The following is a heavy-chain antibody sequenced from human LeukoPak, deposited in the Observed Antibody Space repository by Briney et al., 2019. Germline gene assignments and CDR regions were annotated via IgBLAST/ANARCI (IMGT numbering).Heavy chain of an antibody. CDR1: GYTFTSYG. Sequence: ASVKVSCKASGYTFTSYGISWVRQAPGQGLEWMGWISAYNGNTNYAQKLQGRVTMTTDTSTSTAYMELRSLRSDDTAVYYCARVPYDFWSGYSRPNWFDPWGQGTLVTVSS. J-gene: IGHJ5*02. CDR2: ISAYNGNT. D-gene: IGHD3-3*01. V-gene: IGHV1-18*01. CDR3: ARVPYDFWSGYSRPNWFDP.